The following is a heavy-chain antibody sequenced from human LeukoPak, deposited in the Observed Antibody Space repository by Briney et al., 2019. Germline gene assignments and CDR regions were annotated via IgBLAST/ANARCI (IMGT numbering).Heavy chain of an antibody. Sequence: GGSLRLSCAASGFTVSSNYMSWVRQAPGKGLEWVSVIYSGGSTYYADSVKGRFTISRDNSKNTLYLQMNSLRAEDMAVYYCARDPLPYYYDSSGYPWGQGTLVTVSS. J-gene: IGHJ5*02. D-gene: IGHD3-22*01. CDR2: IYSGGST. V-gene: IGHV3-66*01. CDR3: ARDPLPYYYDSSGYP. CDR1: GFTVSSNY.